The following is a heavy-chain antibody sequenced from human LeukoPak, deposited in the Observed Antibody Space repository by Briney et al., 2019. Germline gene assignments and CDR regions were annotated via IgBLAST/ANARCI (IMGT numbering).Heavy chain of an antibody. CDR2: INPSGGST. CDR1: GYTFTSYY. Sequence: GASVKVSCKASGYTFTSYYMHWVRQAPGQGLKWMGIINPSGGSTSYAQKFQGRVTMTRDTSTSTVYMELSSLRSEDTAVYYCARAPPTYYDFWSGSDYWGQGTLVTVSS. D-gene: IGHD3-3*01. J-gene: IGHJ4*02. V-gene: IGHV1-46*01. CDR3: ARAPPTYYDFWSGSDY.